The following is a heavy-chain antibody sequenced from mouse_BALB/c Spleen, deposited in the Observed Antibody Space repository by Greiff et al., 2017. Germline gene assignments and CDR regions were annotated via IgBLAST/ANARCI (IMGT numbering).Heavy chain of an antibody. D-gene: IGHD2-3*01. CDR1: GFTFSSYA. CDR2: ISSGGSYT. CDR3: AREYDGYFLDY. Sequence: EVKVVESGGGLVKPGGSLKLSCAASGFTFSSYAMSWVRQSPEKRLEWVAEISSGGSYTYYPDTVTGRFTISRDNAKNTLYLEMSSLRSEDTAMYYCAREYDGYFLDYWGQGTTLTVSS. J-gene: IGHJ2*01. V-gene: IGHV5-9-4*01.